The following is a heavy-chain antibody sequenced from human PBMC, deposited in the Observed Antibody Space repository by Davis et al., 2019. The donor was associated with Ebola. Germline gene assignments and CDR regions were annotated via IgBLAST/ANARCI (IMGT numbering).Heavy chain of an antibody. D-gene: IGHD1-26*01. CDR3: ARARIGGSYFDY. V-gene: IGHV3-13*01. J-gene: IGHJ4*02. Sequence: GGSLRLSCAASGFTFSSYDMHWVRQATGKGLEWVSAIGTAGDTYYPGFVKGRFTISRENAKNSLYLQMNGLRAGETAVYYCARARIGGSYFDYWGQGTLVTVSS. CDR2: IGTAGDT. CDR1: GFTFSSYD.